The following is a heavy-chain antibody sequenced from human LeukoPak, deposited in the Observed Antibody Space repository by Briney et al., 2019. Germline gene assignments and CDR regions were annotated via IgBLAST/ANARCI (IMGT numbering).Heavy chain of an antibody. V-gene: IGHV4-4*07. CDR1: GGSISSYY. CDR2: IYSSGST. D-gene: IGHD3-10*01. J-gene: IGHJ4*02. Sequence: PSETLSLTCTVSGGSISSYYWSWIRQAAGKGLEWIARIYSSGSTNYNPSLKSRVTMAVNTSMNQFSLNLNSVTAADTAVYYCARSRYYYGSGSYSVWGQGTLVTVSS. CDR3: ARSRYYYGSGSYSV.